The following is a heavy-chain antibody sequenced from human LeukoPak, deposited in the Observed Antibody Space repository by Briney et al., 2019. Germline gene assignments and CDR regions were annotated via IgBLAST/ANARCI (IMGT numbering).Heavy chain of an antibody. Sequence: ASVKVSCKASRYTFTSYDINWGRQAPGQGLEWMGWMNSISGNTGDAQKFQGRVTMTRDTSISKAYMELSSLRSEDAAVYYCARAMLYYDSSGYYAWFDPWGQGTLVTVSS. CDR2: MNSISGNT. CDR1: RYTFTSYD. D-gene: IGHD3-22*01. J-gene: IGHJ5*02. V-gene: IGHV1-8*01. CDR3: ARAMLYYDSSGYYAWFDP.